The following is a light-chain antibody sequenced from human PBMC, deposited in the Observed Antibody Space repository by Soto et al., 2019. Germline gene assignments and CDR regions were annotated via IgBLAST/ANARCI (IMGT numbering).Light chain of an antibody. Sequence: QSALTQPASVSGSPGQSITISCTGTSSDVGSYNLVSWYQQHPGKAPKLMIYEGSKRPAGVSHPFSGSKSANTASLTISGLLVADEVDYSCCSCVSSVRVFGGGTQLTVL. CDR2: EGS. J-gene: IGLJ3*02. CDR1: SSDVGSYNL. V-gene: IGLV2-23*01. CDR3: CSCVSSVRV.